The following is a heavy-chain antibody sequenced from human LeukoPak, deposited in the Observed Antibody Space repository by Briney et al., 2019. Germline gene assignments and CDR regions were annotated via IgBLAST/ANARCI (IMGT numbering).Heavy chain of an antibody. CDR1: GFTFSRYG. V-gene: IGHV3-30*18. CDR2: ISYDGSNK. CDR3: AKSGGGYSSGWFY. J-gene: IGHJ4*02. Sequence: GGSLRLSCAASGFTFSRYGMHWVRQAPGKGLEWVAVISYDGSNKYYADSVKGRFTISRDNSKNTLYLQMNSLRVEDTAVYYCAKSGGGYSSGWFYWGQGTLVTVSS. D-gene: IGHD6-19*01.